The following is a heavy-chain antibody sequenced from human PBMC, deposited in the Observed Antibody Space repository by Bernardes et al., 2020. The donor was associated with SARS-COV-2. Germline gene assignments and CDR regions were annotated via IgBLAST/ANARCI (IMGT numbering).Heavy chain of an antibody. D-gene: IGHD1-26*01. Sequence: PVKELVWVSRINEYGTTTNYADSVKGRFTISRDNARNTLYLQMSSLRAEDTAVYYCARDVAGREDFWGQGTLVNVSS. J-gene: IGHJ4*02. CDR3: ARDVAGREDF. CDR2: INEYGTTT. V-gene: IGHV3-74*01.